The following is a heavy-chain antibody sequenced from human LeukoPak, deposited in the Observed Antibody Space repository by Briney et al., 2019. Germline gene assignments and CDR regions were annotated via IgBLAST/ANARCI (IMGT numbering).Heavy chain of an antibody. D-gene: IGHD6-19*01. J-gene: IGHJ4*02. Sequence: GGSLRLSCAASGFTFSSYEMNWVRQAPGKGLEWVSYISSSGSTIYYADSVKGRFTISRDNAKNSLYLQMNSLRAEDTAVYYCAKARQRRGWYAKYYFDYWGQGTLVTVSS. CDR3: AKARQRRGWYAKYYFDY. V-gene: IGHV3-48*03. CDR1: GFTFSSYE. CDR2: ISSSGSTI.